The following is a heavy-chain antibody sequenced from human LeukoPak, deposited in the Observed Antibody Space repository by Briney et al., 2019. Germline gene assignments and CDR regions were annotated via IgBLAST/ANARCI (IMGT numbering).Heavy chain of an antibody. CDR3: ARGDPDAVDY. CDR2: INGDGNNI. CDR1: GFTFSNYW. D-gene: IGHD1-14*01. V-gene: IGHV3-74*03. Sequence: GESLRLSCAASGFTFSNYWMHWVRQAPGKGLVWVSRINGDGNNITYADSVKGRFTISRDNVKNSLYLQMNSLRAEDTAVYYCARGDPDAVDYWGQGTLVTVSS. J-gene: IGHJ4*02.